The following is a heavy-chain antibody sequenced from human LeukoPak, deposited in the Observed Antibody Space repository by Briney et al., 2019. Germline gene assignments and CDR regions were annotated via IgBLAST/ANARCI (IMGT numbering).Heavy chain of an antibody. CDR2: ISAYNGNT. J-gene: IGHJ4*02. V-gene: IGHV1-18*01. CDR3: ARDRGYGGLSYYFDY. D-gene: IGHD4-17*01. CDR1: GYTFTSYG. Sequence: WASVKVSCKASGYTFTSYGISWVRQAPGQGLEWMGRISAYNGNTNYAQKLQGRVTMTTDTSTSTAYMELRSLRSDDTAVYYCARDRGYGGLSYYFDYWGQGTLVTVSS.